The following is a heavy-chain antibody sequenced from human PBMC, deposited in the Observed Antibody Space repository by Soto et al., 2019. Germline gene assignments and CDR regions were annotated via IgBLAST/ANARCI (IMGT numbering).Heavy chain of an antibody. CDR2: NIPIFGTA. D-gene: IGHD2-15*01. CDR1: GGTFSNFV. CDR3: ARATTLAGHTKYENYFDY. Sequence: GASVKVSCKASGGTFSNFVISWVRQVPGQWLAWMGGNIPIFGTANYAQKFQGRVTIIADESPGTTCMELTSLRSEDTAVYYRARATTLAGHTKYENYFDYRGQGTLVTVSS. V-gene: IGHV1-69*13. J-gene: IGHJ4*02.